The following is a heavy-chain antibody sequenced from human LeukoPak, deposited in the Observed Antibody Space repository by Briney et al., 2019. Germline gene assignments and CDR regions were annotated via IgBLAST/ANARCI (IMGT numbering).Heavy chain of an antibody. D-gene: IGHD6-13*01. CDR3: AKGDSNSYRGFDY. CDR1: GFTFDNYA. Sequence: GGSLRLSCAASGFTFDNYAVSWVRQAPGKGLEWVSAISGNGGSTYYADSVKGRFTISRDNSKNTLYLQMNGLRADDTAVYYCAKGDSNSYRGFDYWGQGTLVTVSS. CDR2: ISGNGGST. V-gene: IGHV3-23*01. J-gene: IGHJ4*02.